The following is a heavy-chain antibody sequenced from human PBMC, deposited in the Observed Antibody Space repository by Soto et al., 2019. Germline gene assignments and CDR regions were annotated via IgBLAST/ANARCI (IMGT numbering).Heavy chain of an antibody. J-gene: IGHJ6*02. V-gene: IGHV3-23*01. Sequence: GGSLRLSCAASGLSASDYAMRWVRQLPGKGLEWVTGISGGGKGIYCGDSVKGRFTLSRVTSQRTLCLQLNNLRGEDTAVYFCTKSRRSVLMVYGFGGMDVWGRGTTVTVSS. D-gene: IGHD2-8*01. CDR1: GLSASDYA. CDR3: TKSRRSVLMVYGFGGMDV. CDR2: ISGGGKGI.